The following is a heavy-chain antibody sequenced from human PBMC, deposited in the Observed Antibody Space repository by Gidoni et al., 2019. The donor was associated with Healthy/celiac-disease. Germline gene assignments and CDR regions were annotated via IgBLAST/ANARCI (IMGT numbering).Heavy chain of an antibody. Sequence: QVQLVESGGGVVQPGRSLRLSCAASGFTFSSYGMHWVRQAPGKGLEWVAVISYDGSNKYYADSVKGRFTISRDNSKNTLYLQMNSLRAEDTAVYYCAKERDNSPEEYYFDYWGQGTLVTVSS. CDR3: AKERDNSPEEYYFDY. CDR2: ISYDGSNK. D-gene: IGHD1-26*01. CDR1: GFTFSSYG. J-gene: IGHJ4*02. V-gene: IGHV3-30*18.